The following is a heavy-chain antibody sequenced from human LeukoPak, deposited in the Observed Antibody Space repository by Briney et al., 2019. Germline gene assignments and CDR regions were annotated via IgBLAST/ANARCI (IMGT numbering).Heavy chain of an antibody. V-gene: IGHV3-30-3*01. CDR1: GFTFSRYA. CDR3: ARVGYYSSGPFSYFDY. D-gene: IGHD3-10*01. Sequence: GRSLRLSCAASGFTFSRYAMHWVRQAPGKGVEWVALISYDGSNEYYADSVKGRFTISRDSSENTLYLQMNSLRVEDTAVYYCARVGYYSSGPFSYFDYWGQGALVTVSS. J-gene: IGHJ4*02. CDR2: ISYDGSNE.